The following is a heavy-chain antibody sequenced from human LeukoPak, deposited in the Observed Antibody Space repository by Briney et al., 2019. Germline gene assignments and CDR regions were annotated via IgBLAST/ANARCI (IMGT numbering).Heavy chain of an antibody. J-gene: IGHJ5*02. CDR3: AREEVAGFFTDP. CDR1: GFTFSSYG. Sequence: PGRSLRLSCAASGFTFSSYGMHWVRQAPGKGLEWVAVIWYDGSNKYYADSVKGRFTISRDNSKNTLYLQMNSLRAEDTAVYYCAREEVAGFFTDPWGQGTLVTVSS. V-gene: IGHV3-33*01. D-gene: IGHD6-19*01. CDR2: IWYDGSNK.